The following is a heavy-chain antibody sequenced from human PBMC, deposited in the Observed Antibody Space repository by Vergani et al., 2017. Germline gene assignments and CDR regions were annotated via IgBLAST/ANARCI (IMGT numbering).Heavy chain of an antibody. J-gene: IGHJ5*02. Sequence: QVQLQESGPGLVKPSETLSLTCHVFGVSVTDYNCNWIRQAPGKGLEWIGSLSTTGGATHASHNPSLKSRVSISVDTSKGQFSLRLTSVTAADSAIYYGAGDTHSWQRADRWGQGLLVSVSS. V-gene: IGHV4-59*02. CDR1: GVSVTDYN. CDR2: LSTTGGA. CDR3: AGDTHSWQRADR. D-gene: IGHD6-13*01.